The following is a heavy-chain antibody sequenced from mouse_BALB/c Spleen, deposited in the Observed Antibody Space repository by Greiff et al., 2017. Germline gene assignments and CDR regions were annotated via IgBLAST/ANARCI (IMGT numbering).Heavy chain of an antibody. CDR2: INPSNGGT. CDR3: TRPGSSPYYYAMDY. CDR1: GYTFTSYY. Sequence: VQLQQSGAELVKPGASVKLSCKASGYTFTSYYMYWVKQRPGQGLEWIGEINPSNGGTNFNEKFKSKATLTVDKSSSTAYMQLSSLTSEDSAVYYCTRPGSSPYYYAMDYWGQGTSVTVSS. D-gene: IGHD1-1*01. V-gene: IGHV1S81*02. J-gene: IGHJ4*01.